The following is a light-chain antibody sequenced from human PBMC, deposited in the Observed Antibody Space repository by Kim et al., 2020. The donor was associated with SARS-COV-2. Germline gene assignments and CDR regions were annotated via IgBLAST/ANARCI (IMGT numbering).Light chain of an antibody. J-gene: IGKJ1*01. CDR3: QKYNSAPWT. V-gene: IGKV1-27*01. CDR1: QGISNS. CDR2: GAS. Sequence: DIQMAQSPSSLSASVGDRVTITCRASQGISNSLAWYRQKPGKVPMLLIYGASTLRSGVPSRFRGSGSGTDFTLTISSLQPEDAATYYCQKYNSAPWTFGQRTKVDI.